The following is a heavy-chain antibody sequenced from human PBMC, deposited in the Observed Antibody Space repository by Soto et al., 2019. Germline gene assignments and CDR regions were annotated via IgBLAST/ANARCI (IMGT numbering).Heavy chain of an antibody. D-gene: IGHD2-8*01. CDR1: GGSISSSSYY. V-gene: IGHV4-39*01. CDR3: ARQDIVLMVYANDY. J-gene: IGHJ4*02. CDR2: IYYSGST. Sequence: PLETLSLTCTVSGGSISSSSYYWGWIRQPPGKGLEWIGSIYYSGSTYYNPSLKSRVTISVDTSKNQFSLKLSSVTAADTAVYYCARQDIVLMVYANDYWGQGTLVTVSS.